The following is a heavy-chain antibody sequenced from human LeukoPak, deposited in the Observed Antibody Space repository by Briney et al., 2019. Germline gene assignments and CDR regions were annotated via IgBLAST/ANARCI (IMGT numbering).Heavy chain of an antibody. J-gene: IGHJ4*02. Sequence: ASVKVSCKASGYTFTGYYMHWVRQAPGQGLEWMGWINPNSGGTNYAHKLQGRVTMTTDTSTNTAYLELRSLRSDDTAVYYCARSTPGYNSGWQPSPSDYWGQGTLVTVSS. CDR3: ARSTPGYNSGWQPSPSDY. D-gene: IGHD5-12*01. CDR2: INPNSGGT. V-gene: IGHV1-2*02. CDR1: GYTFTGYY.